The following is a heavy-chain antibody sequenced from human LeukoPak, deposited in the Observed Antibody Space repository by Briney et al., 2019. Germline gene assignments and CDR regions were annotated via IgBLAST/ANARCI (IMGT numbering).Heavy chain of an antibody. V-gene: IGHV1-69*05. CDR2: IIPIFGTA. CDR1: GGTFSSYA. CDR3: ARDGEYSSSPGIWFDH. J-gene: IGHJ5*02. Sequence: ASVKVSCKASGGTFSSYAISWVRQAPGQGLEWMGGIIPIFGTANYAQKFQGRVTITTDESTSTAYMELSSLRSEDTAVYYCARDGEYSSSPGIWFDHWAQGTLVTVSS. D-gene: IGHD6-6*01.